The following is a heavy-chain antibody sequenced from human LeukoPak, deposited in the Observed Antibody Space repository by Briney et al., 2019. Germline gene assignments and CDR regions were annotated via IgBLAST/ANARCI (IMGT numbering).Heavy chain of an antibody. CDR1: GFTVSTDY. CDR2: IYSGGTT. V-gene: IGHV3-66*02. Sequence: PGGSLRLSCAASGFTVSTDYISWVRQAPGKGLEWVSIIYSGGTTYYADSVKGRFTISRDNLQMNSLRAEDTAVYYCARVPRGKIYMDVWGKGTTVTVSS. CDR3: ARVPRGKIYMDV. J-gene: IGHJ6*03. D-gene: IGHD3-10*01.